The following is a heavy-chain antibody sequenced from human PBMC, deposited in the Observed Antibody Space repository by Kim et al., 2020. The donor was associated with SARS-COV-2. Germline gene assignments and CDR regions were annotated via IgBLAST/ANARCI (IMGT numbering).Heavy chain of an antibody. D-gene: IGHD2-2*01. CDR1: GFTLSTYD. CDR3: AKRDGSVVAPGDH. V-gene: IGHV3-23*01. Sequence: GGSLRLSCAASGFTLSTYDMRWIRQVPGKGLEWLSSIIGSGNTFYADSVKGRFTISRDNSRNTLFLQMNSLRAEDTAIYYCAKRDGSVVAPGDHWGQGTLVTVSS. CDR2: IIGSGNT. J-gene: IGHJ4*02.